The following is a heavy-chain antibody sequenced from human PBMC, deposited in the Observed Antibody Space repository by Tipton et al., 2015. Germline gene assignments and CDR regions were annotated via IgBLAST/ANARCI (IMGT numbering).Heavy chain of an antibody. J-gene: IGHJ6*02. Sequence: SLRLSCAASGFTFRSYSMNWVRQAPGKGLEWFAYISSGSCTIYYADSAKGRFSISRDNAKNSLYLQMNSLRDEDTAVYYCARAGHYSLTCGMDVWGQGTTVTVSS. V-gene: IGHV3-48*02. D-gene: IGHD3-10*01. CDR3: ARAGHYSLTCGMDV. CDR2: ISSGSCTI. CDR1: GFTFRSYS.